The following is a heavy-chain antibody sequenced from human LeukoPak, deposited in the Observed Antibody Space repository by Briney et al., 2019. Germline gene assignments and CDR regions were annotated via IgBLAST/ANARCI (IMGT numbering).Heavy chain of an antibody. D-gene: IGHD3-10*01. V-gene: IGHV1-3*01. CDR3: ARSSSGTYHY. CDR2: INGDNGNT. CDR1: GYTFASYI. Sequence: ASVKVSCKTSGYTFASYIMHWLRQAPGQSLEWMGWINGDNGNTKYSEKFQGRVTITRDTSASSAYMELSSLRSEDTAVYCCARSSSGTYHYWGQGTLVTVSS. J-gene: IGHJ4*02.